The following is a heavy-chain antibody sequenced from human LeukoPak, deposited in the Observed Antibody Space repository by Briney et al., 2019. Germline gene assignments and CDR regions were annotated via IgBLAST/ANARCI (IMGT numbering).Heavy chain of an antibody. V-gene: IGHV1-24*01. Sequence: ASVKASCKVSGYTLTELSMHWVRQAPGKGLEWMGGFDPEDGETIYAQKFQGRVTMTEDTSTDTAYMELSSLRSEDTAVYYCATLIVVVTAIPIGWFDPWGREPWSPSPQ. CDR3: ATLIVVVTAIPIGWFDP. D-gene: IGHD2-21*02. J-gene: IGHJ5*02. CDR2: FDPEDGET. CDR1: GYTLTELS.